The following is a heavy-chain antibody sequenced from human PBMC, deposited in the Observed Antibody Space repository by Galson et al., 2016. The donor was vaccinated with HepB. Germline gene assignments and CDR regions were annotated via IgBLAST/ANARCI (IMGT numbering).Heavy chain of an antibody. CDR2: INTNTGNP. CDR3: ARGATRFFDYVSFGDAFDV. V-gene: IGHV7-4-1*02. Sequence: SVKVSCKASAYTFITYPMNWVRQAPGQGLEWMGWINTNTGNPTYAQGFTGRFVFSLDTSVSTAYLQISILKADDTAVYYCARGATRFFDYVSFGDAFDVWGQGTMVTVSS. D-gene: IGHD3-9*01. CDR1: AYTFITYP. J-gene: IGHJ3*01.